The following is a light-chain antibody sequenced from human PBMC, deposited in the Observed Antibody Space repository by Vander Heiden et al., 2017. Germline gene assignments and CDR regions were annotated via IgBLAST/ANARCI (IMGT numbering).Light chain of an antibody. CDR3: SSFAGLNNYV. Sequence: QSALTQPPSASGSPGQSVTISCTGTSSDVGGYNYVSWYQQHPGKAPKVVIYEVSQRPSGVPDRFSGSKSANTASLTVSGLQAEDEADDYCSSFAGLNNYVFGTGTKVTVL. J-gene: IGLJ1*01. CDR2: EVS. V-gene: IGLV2-8*01. CDR1: SSDVGGYNY.